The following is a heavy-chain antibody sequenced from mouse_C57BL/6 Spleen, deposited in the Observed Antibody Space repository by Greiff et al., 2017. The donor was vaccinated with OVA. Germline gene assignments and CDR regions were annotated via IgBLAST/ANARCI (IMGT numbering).Heavy chain of an antibody. CDR2: IDPSDSET. V-gene: IGHV1-52*01. J-gene: IGHJ4*01. D-gene: IGHD2-5*01. CDR1: GYTFTSYW. Sequence: VQLQQPGAELVRPGSSVKLSCKASGYTFTSYWMHWVKQRPIQGLEWIGNIDPSDSETHYNQKFKDKATLTVDKSSSTAYMQLSSLTSEDSAVYYCARWAIVKGDYDAMDYWGQGTSVTVSS. CDR3: ARWAIVKGDYDAMDY.